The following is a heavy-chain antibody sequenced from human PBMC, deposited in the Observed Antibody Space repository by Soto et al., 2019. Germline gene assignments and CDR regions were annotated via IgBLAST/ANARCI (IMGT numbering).Heavy chain of an antibody. CDR1: GYTFTSYG. Sequence: QVQLVQSGAEVKKPGASVKVSCKASGYTFTSYGISWVRQAPGQGLEWMGWISAYNGNTNYAQKLQGRVTMTTDTSTSTAYMELRSLRSDDTAVYYCATDHSRYDNYYYYYYMDVWGKGTTVTVSS. CDR3: ATDHSRYDNYYYYYYMDV. V-gene: IGHV1-18*01. J-gene: IGHJ6*03. CDR2: ISAYNGNT. D-gene: IGHD5-12*01.